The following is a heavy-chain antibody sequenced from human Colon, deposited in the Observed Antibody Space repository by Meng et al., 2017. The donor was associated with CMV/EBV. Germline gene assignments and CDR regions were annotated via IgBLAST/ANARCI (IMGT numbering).Heavy chain of an antibody. D-gene: IGHD1-26*01. V-gene: IGHV3-23*01. J-gene: IGHJ4*02. CDR2: LSASGTGT. CDR3: AKCPVGSTADPGRFFDY. CDR1: GFTFSNYI. Sequence: EVQLLESGGGLVQHGGSVRLAWVVSGFTFSNYIMNWVRQAPGKGLEWVSSLSASGTGTYYADSVKGRFTISRDNSQNTLYPQMSSLRVEDTAVYYCAKCPVGSTADPGRFFDYWGQGTLVTVAS.